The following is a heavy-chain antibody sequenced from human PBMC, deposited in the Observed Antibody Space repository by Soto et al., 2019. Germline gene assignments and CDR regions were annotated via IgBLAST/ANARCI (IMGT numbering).Heavy chain of an antibody. V-gene: IGHV4-4*02. CDR1: GGSISSSNW. Sequence: SETLSLTCAVSGGSISSSNWWSWVRQPPGKGLEWIGEIYHSGSTNYNPSLKSRVTISVDKSKNQFSLKLSSVTAADTAVYYCARVTIVVVITAAQYYYYGMDVWGQGTTVTVSS. CDR3: ARVTIVVVITAAQYYYYGMDV. J-gene: IGHJ6*02. CDR2: IYHSGST. D-gene: IGHD3-22*01.